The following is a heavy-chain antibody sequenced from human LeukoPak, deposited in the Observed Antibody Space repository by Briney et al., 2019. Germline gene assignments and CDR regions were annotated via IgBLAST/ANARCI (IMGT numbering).Heavy chain of an antibody. D-gene: IGHD7-27*01. J-gene: IGHJ6*02. CDR2: ISAYNGNT. V-gene: IGHV1-18*01. CDR3: ARALLSGDVGYYYYGMDV. CDR1: GYTFTSYG. Sequence: ASVKVSRKASGYTFTSYGISWVRQAPGQGLEWMGWISAYNGNTNYAQKLQGRVTMTTDTSTSTAYMELRSLRSDDTAVYYCARALLSGDVGYYYYGMDVWGQGTTVTVSS.